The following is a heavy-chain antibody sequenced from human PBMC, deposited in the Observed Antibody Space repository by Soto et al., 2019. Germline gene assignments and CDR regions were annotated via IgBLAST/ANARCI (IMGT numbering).Heavy chain of an antibody. D-gene: IGHD3-3*01. V-gene: IGHV5-51*01. J-gene: IGHJ5*02. CDR1: GYSFTSYW. CDR2: IYPGDSDT. CDR3: ASAFLSGPNNWFDP. Sequence: PGESLKISCKGSGYSFTSYWIGWVRQMPGKGLEWMGIIYPGDSDTRYSPSFQGQVTISADKSTSTAYMELSSLRSEDTAVYYCASAFLSGPNNWFDPWGQGTLVTVSS.